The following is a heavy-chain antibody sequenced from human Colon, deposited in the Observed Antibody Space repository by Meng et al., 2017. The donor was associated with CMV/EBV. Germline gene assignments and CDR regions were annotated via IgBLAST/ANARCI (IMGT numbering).Heavy chain of an antibody. CDR2: IIPVFGSA. V-gene: IGHV1-69*05. CDR1: GGTFTSFV. CDR3: AIPLTGEGYFDY. J-gene: IGHJ4*02. D-gene: IGHD7-27*01. Sequence: SVKVSCKASGGTFTSFVFHWVRQAPGQGPEWIGGIIPVFGSANYGQQFQKTVTISMDESTSTVYMDMSSLRSEDTAVYYCAIPLTGEGYFDYWGQGTLVTVSS.